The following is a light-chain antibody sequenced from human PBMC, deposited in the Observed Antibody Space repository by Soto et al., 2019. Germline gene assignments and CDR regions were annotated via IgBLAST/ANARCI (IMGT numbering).Light chain of an antibody. V-gene: IGLV3-21*02. CDR3: QVWDSRSDPAGV. J-gene: IGLJ3*02. CDR2: DNS. Sequence: SYELTQSPSVSVAPGQTARITCGGNKIGSKSVHWYQQKSGRAPVLVVYDNSYRPSGIPARFSGTNSENTATLTLSGVEVGDEADYYCQVWDSRSDPAGVFGGGTKLTVL. CDR1: KIGSKS.